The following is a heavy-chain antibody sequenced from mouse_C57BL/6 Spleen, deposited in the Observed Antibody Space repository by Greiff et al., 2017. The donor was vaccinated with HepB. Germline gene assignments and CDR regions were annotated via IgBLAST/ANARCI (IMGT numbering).Heavy chain of an antibody. CDR1: GFTFSDYG. CDR2: ISSGSSTI. D-gene: IGHD1-1*01. V-gene: IGHV5-17*01. CDR3: ARRYYGRSHYFDY. J-gene: IGHJ2*01. Sequence: DVQLQESGGGLVKPGGSLKLSCAASGFTFSDYGMHWVRQAPEKGLEWVAYISSGSSTIYYADTVKGRFTISRDNAKNTLFLQMTRLRSDDTAMFYGARRYYGRSHYFDYWGQGTTLTVSS.